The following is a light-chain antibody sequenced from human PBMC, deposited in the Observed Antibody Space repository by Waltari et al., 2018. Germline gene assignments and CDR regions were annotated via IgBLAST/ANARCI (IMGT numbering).Light chain of an antibody. Sequence: QSALTQPASVSGSPGQSITIPCTGTSNDVGSYNSVSWYQDHPGQGPKVIIYDVSDRPSGVSARFSGSKSGNTASLTISGLQAEDEADYYCSSQSSDNVVLFGGGTKVTVL. V-gene: IGLV2-14*03. J-gene: IGLJ3*02. CDR3: SSQSSDNVVL. CDR1: SNDVGSYNS. CDR2: DVS.